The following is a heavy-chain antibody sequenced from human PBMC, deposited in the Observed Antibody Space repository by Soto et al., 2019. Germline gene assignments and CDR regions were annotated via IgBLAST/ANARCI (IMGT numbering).Heavy chain of an antibody. D-gene: IGHD3-10*01. CDR1: GFTFNNYA. Sequence: LVVESGGGVVQPGKSLRLSCVASGFTFNNYAMHWVRQAPGKGLEWVAGISFDAINQYYAESVRGRYTIARKNSKNRLSLEMNSLRVDDTAVYYCARGLRYNYKDAFDLWGQGTTVIVSS. J-gene: IGHJ3*01. V-gene: IGHV3-30-3*01. CDR2: ISFDAINQ. CDR3: ARGLRYNYKDAFDL.